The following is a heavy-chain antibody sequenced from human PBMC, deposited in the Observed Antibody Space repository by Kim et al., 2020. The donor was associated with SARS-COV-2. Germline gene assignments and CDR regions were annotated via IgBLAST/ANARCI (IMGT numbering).Heavy chain of an antibody. CDR2: IGLDGREG. V-gene: IGHV3-30*18. J-gene: IGHJ6*02. D-gene: IGHD3-10*01. Sequence: GGSLRLSCAASGFTFSSYGMHWVRQAPGKGLEWVAVIGLDGREGSEAGSVKGRFTISRDNSKNTLYLQMNSLRAEDTAVYYCAKESGSGSYYAWTYYYYGMDVWGQGTTVTVSS. CDR3: AKESGSGSYYAWTYYYYGMDV. CDR1: GFTFSSYG.